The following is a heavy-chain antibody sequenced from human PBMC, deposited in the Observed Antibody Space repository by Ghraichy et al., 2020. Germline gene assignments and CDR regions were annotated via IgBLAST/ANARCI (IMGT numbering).Heavy chain of an antibody. J-gene: IGHJ4*02. Sequence: LSLTCAASGFTVSSNYMSWVRQAPGKGLEGVSVIYSGGSTYYAVSVKGRFTISRDHSKNPLYLQRNSLRAEDTGVYYCARGDYDFWSGYSYFDYWGQGTLVTVSS. D-gene: IGHD3-3*01. V-gene: IGHV3-53*01. CDR1: GFTVSSNY. CDR2: IYSGGST. CDR3: ARGDYDFWSGYSYFDY.